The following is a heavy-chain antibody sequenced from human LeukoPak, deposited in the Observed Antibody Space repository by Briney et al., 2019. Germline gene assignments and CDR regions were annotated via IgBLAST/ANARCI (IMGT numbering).Heavy chain of an antibody. CDR2: INPNSGGT. CDR3: ARGSRWRSLPLVTTVVTPLGY. V-gene: IGHV1-2*02. Sequence: ASVKVSCKASGYTFTGYYMHWVRQAPGQGLEWMGWINPNSGGTNYAQKFQGRVTMTRDTSISTAYMELSRLRSDDTAVYYCARGSRWRSLPLVTTVVTPLGYWGQGTLVTVSS. J-gene: IGHJ4*02. D-gene: IGHD4-23*01. CDR1: GYTFTGYY.